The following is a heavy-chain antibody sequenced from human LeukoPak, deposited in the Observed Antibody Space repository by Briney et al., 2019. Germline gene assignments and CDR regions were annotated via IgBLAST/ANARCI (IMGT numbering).Heavy chain of an antibody. D-gene: IGHD5-24*01. CDR1: GFTFTNSA. CDR3: AAAPIEMQQRGFDY. V-gene: IGHV1-58*02. Sequence: GASVKVSCKASGFTFTNSAMQWVRRARGQRLEWIGWIVVASGNTKYAQKFQERVTITRDMSTSTAYMELSSLSPEDTAVYYCAAAPIEMQQRGFDYWGQGTLVTVSS. J-gene: IGHJ4*02. CDR2: IVVASGNT.